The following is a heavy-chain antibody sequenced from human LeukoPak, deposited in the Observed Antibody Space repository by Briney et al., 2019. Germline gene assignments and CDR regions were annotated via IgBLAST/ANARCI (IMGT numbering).Heavy chain of an antibody. CDR3: VKEGIVGASGWYFDL. V-gene: IGHV3-64D*06. Sequence: GGSLRLSCAASGFTFSSYWMHWVRQAPGKGLEYVSAISSNGGSTYYADSVKGRFTISRDNSKNTLYLEMSSLRAEDTAVYYCVKEGIVGASGWYFDLWGRGTLVTVSS. CDR1: GFTFSSYW. J-gene: IGHJ2*01. D-gene: IGHD1-26*01. CDR2: ISSNGGST.